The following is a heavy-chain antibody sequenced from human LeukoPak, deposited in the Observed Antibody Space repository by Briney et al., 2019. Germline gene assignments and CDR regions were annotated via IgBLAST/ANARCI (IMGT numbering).Heavy chain of an antibody. D-gene: IGHD2-2*01. V-gene: IGHV3-9*01. J-gene: IGHJ5*02. CDR3: AKGRDKYQLLSKNWFDP. CDR1: GFTFDEYA. Sequence: GRSLRLSCAASGFTFDEYAMHWVRPAPGKGLEWVSGISWNSGSIGYADSVKGRFTISRDNAKNSLYLQMNSLRAEDTALYYCAKGRDKYQLLSKNWFDPWGQGTLVTVSS. CDR2: ISWNSGSI.